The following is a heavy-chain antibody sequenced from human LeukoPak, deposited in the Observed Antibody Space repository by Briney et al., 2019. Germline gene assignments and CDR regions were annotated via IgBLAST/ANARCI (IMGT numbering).Heavy chain of an antibody. CDR2: ISSNGGST. Sequence: GGSLRLSRSASVYTFSSYAMHCVRQARGKGLEYVSAISSNGGSTYYADSVKGRFPFSRDNSKNTLYLQMSSLRAEDTAVYYCVNPLHLTWRQGTLVTVSS. CDR3: VNPLHLT. CDR1: VYTFSSYA. J-gene: IGHJ5*02. D-gene: IGHD4-11*01. V-gene: IGHV3-64D*06.